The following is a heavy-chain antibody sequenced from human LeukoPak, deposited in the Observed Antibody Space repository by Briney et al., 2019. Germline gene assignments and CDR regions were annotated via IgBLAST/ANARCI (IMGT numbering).Heavy chain of an antibody. D-gene: IGHD2-2*01. CDR3: ARGYCSSTSCYGAFDI. Sequence: ASVKVSCKASGYTFTSYDINWVRRATGQGLEWMGWMNPNSGNTGYAQKFQGRVTITADESTSTAYMELSSLRSEDTAVYYCARGYCSSTSCYGAFDIWGQGTMVTVSS. CDR2: MNPNSGNT. CDR1: GYTFTSYD. V-gene: IGHV1-8*01. J-gene: IGHJ3*02.